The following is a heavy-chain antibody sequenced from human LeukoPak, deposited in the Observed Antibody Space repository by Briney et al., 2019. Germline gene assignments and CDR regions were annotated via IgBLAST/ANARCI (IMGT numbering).Heavy chain of an antibody. CDR1: NYSISRGYY. D-gene: IGHD6-19*01. V-gene: IGHV4-34*01. J-gene: IGHJ3*02. CDR3: ARPKAGYSSTDAFDI. CDR2: INPSGST. Sequence: SETLSLTCNVSNYSISRGYYWNWIRQPPGKGLEWLGEINPSGSTNYNPSLKSRVTMSVDTSKNHFSLNLSSVTAADTAVYYCARPKAGYSSTDAFDIWGQGTMVTVSS.